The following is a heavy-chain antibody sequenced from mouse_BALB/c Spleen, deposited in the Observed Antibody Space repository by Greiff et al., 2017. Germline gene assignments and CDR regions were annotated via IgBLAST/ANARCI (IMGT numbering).Heavy chain of an antibody. J-gene: IGHJ4*01. CDR3: ARQGEMISYAMDY. Sequence: EVKLMESGGGLVQPGGSLKLSCAASGFTFSSYTMSWVRQTPEKRLEWVAYISNGGGSTYYPDTVKGRFTISRDNAKNTLYLQMSSLKSEDTAMYYCARQGEMISYAMDYWGQGTSVTVSS. CDR1: GFTFSSYT. D-gene: IGHD2-4*01. V-gene: IGHV5-12-2*01. CDR2: ISNGGGST.